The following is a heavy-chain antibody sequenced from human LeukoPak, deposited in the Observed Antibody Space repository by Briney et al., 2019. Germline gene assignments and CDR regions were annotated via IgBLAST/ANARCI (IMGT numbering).Heavy chain of an antibody. Sequence: SETRSLTCSVSGGSVRAYYWSWIRQPPGKGLEYIGYMSYSGSTNCNPSVKSRVTISIDASRNQCSLTLSSVTAADTAVYYCARMINGDYFDYWGQGTLVTVSS. CDR3: ARMINGDYFDY. CDR2: MSYSGST. CDR1: GGSVRAYY. J-gene: IGHJ4*02. V-gene: IGHV4-59*02. D-gene: IGHD3-16*01.